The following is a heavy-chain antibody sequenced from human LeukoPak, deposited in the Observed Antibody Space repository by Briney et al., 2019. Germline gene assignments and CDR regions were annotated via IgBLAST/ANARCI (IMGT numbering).Heavy chain of an antibody. CDR3: ARVYRSSWYIIDPSPLYYFDY. CDR1: GGSISSGDYY. Sequence: SETLSLTCTVSGGSISSGDYYWSWIRQPPGKGLEWIGYIYYSGSTYYNPSLKSRVTISVDTSKNQFSLKLSSVTAADTAVYYCARVYRSSWYIIDPSPLYYFDYWGQGTLATVSS. V-gene: IGHV4-30-4*08. J-gene: IGHJ4*02. CDR2: IYYSGST. D-gene: IGHD6-13*01.